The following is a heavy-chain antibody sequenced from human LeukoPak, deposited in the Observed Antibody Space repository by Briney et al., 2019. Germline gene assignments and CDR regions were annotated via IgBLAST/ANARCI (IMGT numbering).Heavy chain of an antibody. V-gene: IGHV3-7*01. CDR1: GFTFSSDA. J-gene: IGHJ4*02. D-gene: IGHD4-17*01. CDR2: IKQDGSEK. Sequence: GGSLRLSCAASGFTFSSDAMSWVRQAPGKGLEWVANIKQDGSEKYYVDSVKGRFTISRDNAKNSLYLQMNSLRAEDTAVYYCARANYGDLPDYWGQGTLVTVSS. CDR3: ARANYGDLPDY.